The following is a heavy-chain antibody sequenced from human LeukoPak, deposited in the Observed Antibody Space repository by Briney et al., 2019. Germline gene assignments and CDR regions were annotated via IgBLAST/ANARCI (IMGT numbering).Heavy chain of an antibody. Sequence: SSETLSLTCTVSGGSISSSGYYWGWIRQPPGKGLEWIASIYYSGSTYYNPSLKSRVTISVDTSKNQFSLKLSSVTAADTAVYYCARGQLRYFDWSSYDAFDIWGQGTMVTVSS. CDR2: IYYSGST. CDR3: ARGQLRYFDWSSYDAFDI. J-gene: IGHJ3*02. CDR1: GGSISSSGYY. V-gene: IGHV4-39*07. D-gene: IGHD3-9*01.